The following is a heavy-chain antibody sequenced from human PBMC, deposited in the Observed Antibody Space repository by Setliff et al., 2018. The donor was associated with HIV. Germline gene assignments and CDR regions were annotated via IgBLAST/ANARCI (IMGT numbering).Heavy chain of an antibody. D-gene: IGHD1-7*01. J-gene: IGHJ5*01. V-gene: IGHV4-4*09. Sequence: SETLSLTCAVSGDSIGTYSWHWLRQPPGKGLEWIGYIYGSGSTGYNPSLTSRVTMSTDTPNNRFALKLTSVTAADTAVYYCAKRAVQDGTVTSSNWFESWGQGTLVTV. CDR1: GDSIGTYS. CDR2: IYGSGST. CDR3: AKRAVQDGTVTSSNWFES.